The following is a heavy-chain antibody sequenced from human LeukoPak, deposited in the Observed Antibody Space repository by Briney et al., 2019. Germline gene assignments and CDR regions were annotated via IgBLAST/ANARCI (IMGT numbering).Heavy chain of an antibody. J-gene: IGHJ4*02. CDR1: GFTVSTYV. D-gene: IGHD5-24*01. Sequence: PGGSPRLSCAVSGFTVSTYVMHWVRRAPGEGLVWVSRINHDGSDISYADSVKGRSTISRDNAKNTLYLQMNSLRADDTAIYYCVRDSNFKIDYWGQGTLVTVSS. V-gene: IGHV3-74*01. CDR3: VRDSNFKIDY. CDR2: INHDGSDI.